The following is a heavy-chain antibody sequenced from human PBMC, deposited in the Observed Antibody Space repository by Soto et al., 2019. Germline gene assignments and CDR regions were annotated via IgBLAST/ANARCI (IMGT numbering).Heavy chain of an antibody. V-gene: IGHV1-69*12. D-gene: IGHD3-22*01. Sequence: QVQLVQSGAEVKEPGSSVKVSCKASGGTFSSYAITWVRQAPGQGLEWMGGIIPIFGTANYAQKFQGRVTITADESTSTAYMELSSLRSEDTAVYYCARDRGSSSGYYPYWFDPWGQGTLVTVSS. CDR2: IIPIFGTA. J-gene: IGHJ5*02. CDR1: GGTFSSYA. CDR3: ARDRGSSSGYYPYWFDP.